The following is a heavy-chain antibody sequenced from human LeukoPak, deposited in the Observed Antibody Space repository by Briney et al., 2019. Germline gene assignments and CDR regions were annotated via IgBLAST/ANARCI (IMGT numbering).Heavy chain of an antibody. CDR3: AELGITMIGGV. Sequence: GGSLRLSCAASGFSFNTYSMTWVRQAPGKGLEWVSYISSSGSTIYYADSVKGRFTISRDNAKNSLYLQMNSLRAEDTAVYYCAELGITMIGGVWGKGTTVTISS. V-gene: IGHV3-48*04. D-gene: IGHD3-10*02. J-gene: IGHJ6*04. CDR2: ISSSGSTI. CDR1: GFSFNTYS.